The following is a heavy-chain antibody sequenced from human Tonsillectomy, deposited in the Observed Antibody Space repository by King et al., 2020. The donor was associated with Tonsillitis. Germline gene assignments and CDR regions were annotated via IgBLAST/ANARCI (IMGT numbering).Heavy chain of an antibody. V-gene: IGHV1-46*03. J-gene: IGHJ4*02. D-gene: IGHD6-6*01. Sequence: VQLVESGAEVKKPGASVKVSCKASGYTFIDSYIHWVRQAPGQGLEWMGVINPSGGSTRYIKKFQGRISMTRDTSANTVYVDLNSLRPEDTAVYYCARDDGSSSPLEYRGQGTLVTVSS. CDR3: ARDDGSSSPLEY. CDR1: GYTFIDSY. CDR2: INPSGGST.